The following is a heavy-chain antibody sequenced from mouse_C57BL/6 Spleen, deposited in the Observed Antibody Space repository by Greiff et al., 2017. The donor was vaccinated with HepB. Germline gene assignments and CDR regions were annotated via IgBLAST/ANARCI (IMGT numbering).Heavy chain of an antibody. V-gene: IGHV1-50*01. J-gene: IGHJ3*01. D-gene: IGHD3-2*02. CDR1: GYTFTSYW. CDR2: IDPSDSYT. Sequence: QVQLKESGAELVKPGASVKLSCKASGYTFTSYWMQWVKQRPGQGLEWIGEIDPSDSYTNYNQKFKGKATLTVDTSSSTAYMQLSSLTAEDSAVYYCAYSSGYVHWFAYWGQGTLVTVSA. CDR3: AYSSGYVHWFAY.